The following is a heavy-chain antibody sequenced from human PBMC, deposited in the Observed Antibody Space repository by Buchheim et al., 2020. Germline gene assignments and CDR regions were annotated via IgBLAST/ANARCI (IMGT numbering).Heavy chain of an antibody. J-gene: IGHJ4*02. D-gene: IGHD3-22*01. CDR1: GGSISSGSYY. V-gene: IGHV4-61*02. Sequence: QVQLQESGPGLVKPSQTLSLTCTVSGGSISSGSYYWSWIRQPAGKGLEWIGRIYTSGSTNYNPSLKSRVTISVDTSKNQFSLKLSSVTAADTAVYYCARNTYYYDSSSSQYFDYWGQGTL. CDR3: ARNTYYYDSSSSQYFDY. CDR2: IYTSGST.